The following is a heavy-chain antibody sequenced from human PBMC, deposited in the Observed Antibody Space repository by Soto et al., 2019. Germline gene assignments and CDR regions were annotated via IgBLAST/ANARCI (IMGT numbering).Heavy chain of an antibody. CDR2: IYGNGAGI. D-gene: IGHD2-21*02. Sequence: EVQLLESGGGLVQPGGSLRLSCAASGFTFSAYAMTWVRQAPGKGLESVSGIYGNGAGIQYADSVRGRFTISRDNSKNTLYLQTNSLRAEDTAVYYCAKDVISGDGFWLMDHWGQGTLVTVSS. CDR1: GFTFSAYA. J-gene: IGHJ4*02. CDR3: AKDVISGDGFWLMDH. V-gene: IGHV3-23*01.